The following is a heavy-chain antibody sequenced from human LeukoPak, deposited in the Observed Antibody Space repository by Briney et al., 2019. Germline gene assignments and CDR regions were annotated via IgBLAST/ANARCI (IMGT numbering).Heavy chain of an antibody. D-gene: IGHD3-22*01. CDR2: INSDGSST. V-gene: IGHV3-74*01. Sequence: GGSLRLSCAASGFTFSSYWMHWVRQAPGKGLVWVSRINSDGSSTTYADSVKGRFTISRDNSKNTLYLQLNSLRGEDTAIYYCAKGDLVVLSRNYFDYWGQGTLVTVSS. CDR1: GFTFSSYW. CDR3: AKGDLVVLSRNYFDY. J-gene: IGHJ4*02.